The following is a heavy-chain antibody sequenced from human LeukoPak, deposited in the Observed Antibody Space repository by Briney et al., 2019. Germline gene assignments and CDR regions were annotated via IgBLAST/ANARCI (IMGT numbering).Heavy chain of an antibody. J-gene: IGHJ6*02. V-gene: IGHV1-2*02. CDR2: INPNSGGT. D-gene: IGHD2-2*01. CDR3: AGDREYQLLSYGMDV. Sequence: GASVKVSCKASGYTFTGYCMHWVRQAPGQGLEWMGWINPNSGGTNYAQKFQGRVTMTRDTSISTAYMELSRLRSDDTAVYYCAGDREYQLLSYGMDVWGQGTTVIVSS. CDR1: GYTFTGYC.